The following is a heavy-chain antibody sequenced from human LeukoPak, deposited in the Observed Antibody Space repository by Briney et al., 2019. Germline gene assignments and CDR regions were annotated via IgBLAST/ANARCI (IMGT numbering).Heavy chain of an antibody. CDR2: TYYRSKWYN. CDR3: VRGIYCSSTSCQVSGYMDV. CDR1: GDSVSSNSAA. Sequence: SQTLSPTCAISGDSVSSNSAAWNWIRQSPSRGLEWLGRTYYRSKWYNDYAVSVKSRITINPDTSKNQFSLQLNSVTGADTAVYYCVRGIYCSSTSCQVSGYMDVWGKGTTVTVSS. J-gene: IGHJ6*03. V-gene: IGHV6-1*01. D-gene: IGHD2-2*01.